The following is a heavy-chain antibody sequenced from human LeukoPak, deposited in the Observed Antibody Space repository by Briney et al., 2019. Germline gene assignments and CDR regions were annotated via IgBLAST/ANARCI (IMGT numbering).Heavy chain of an antibody. CDR3: ARDERRSNAFDI. CDR2: IYYSGST. J-gene: IGHJ3*02. D-gene: IGHD5/OR15-5a*01. V-gene: IGHV4-30-4*01. CDR1: GCSISSGDYY. Sequence: SQTLSLTCTVSGCSISSGDYYWSWIRQPPGKGLEWIGYIYYSGSTYYNPSLKSRVTISVDTSKNQSSLKLSSVTAADTAVYYCARDERRSNAFDIWGQGTMVTVSS.